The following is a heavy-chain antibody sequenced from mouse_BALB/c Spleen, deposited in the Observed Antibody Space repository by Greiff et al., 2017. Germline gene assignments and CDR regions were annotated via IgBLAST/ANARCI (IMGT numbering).Heavy chain of an antibody. CDR3: ARDQDAMDY. Sequence: EVQRVESGGGLVKPGGSLKLSCAASGFAFSSYDMSWVRQTPEKRLEWVAYISSGGGSTYYPDTVKGRFTISRDNAKNTLYLQMSSLKSEDTAMYYCARDQDAMDYWGQGTSVTVSS. V-gene: IGHV5-12-1*01. D-gene: IGHD3-2*02. CDR2: ISSGGGST. J-gene: IGHJ4*01. CDR1: GFAFSSYD.